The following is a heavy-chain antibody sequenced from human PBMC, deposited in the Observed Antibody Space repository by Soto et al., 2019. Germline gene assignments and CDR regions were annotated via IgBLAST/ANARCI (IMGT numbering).Heavy chain of an antibody. D-gene: IGHD6-19*01. J-gene: IGHJ4*02. CDR2: ISNSGGLT. CDR3: VNDAPWLGRNFDY. V-gene: IGHV3-23*01. CDR1: GFTFSSFA. Sequence: EVQLLESGGALVQPGGSLRLSCAATGFTFSSFAMYWVRQAPGKGLQWLSLISNSGGLTYYADSVKGRFTISRDNSKNPLYLQMKRPRSDDAAVYFCVNDAPWLGRNFDYWGPGAQVTVSS.